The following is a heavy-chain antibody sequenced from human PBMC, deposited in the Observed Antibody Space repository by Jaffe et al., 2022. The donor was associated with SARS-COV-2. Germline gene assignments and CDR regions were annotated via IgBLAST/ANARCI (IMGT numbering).Heavy chain of an antibody. Sequence: EVQVVESGGGLVQPGGSLRLSCAASGFTFSSYWMSWVRQAPGKGLEWVANIKSDGSEKYYVDSVKGRFTISRDNAKNSLFLQMNSLRAEDTAVYYCARGSGSCYLCFDYWGQGTLVTVSS. CDR1: GFTFSSYW. V-gene: IGHV3-7*04. CDR3: ARGSGSCYLCFDY. CDR2: IKSDGSEK. D-gene: IGHD2-15*01. J-gene: IGHJ4*02.